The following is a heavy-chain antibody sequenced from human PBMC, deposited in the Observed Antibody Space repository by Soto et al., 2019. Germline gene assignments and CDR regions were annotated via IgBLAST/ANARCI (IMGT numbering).Heavy chain of an antibody. V-gene: IGHV4-34*01. Sequence: SETLSLTCAVYGGSFSGYYWSWIRQPPGKGLEWIGEINHSGSTNYNPSLKSRVTISVDTSKNQFSLKLSSVTAADTAVYYCARDPIAVANSIYYYYYGMDVWGQGTTVTVSS. CDR1: GGSFSGYY. CDR2: INHSGST. J-gene: IGHJ6*02. D-gene: IGHD6-19*01. CDR3: ARDPIAVANSIYYYYYGMDV.